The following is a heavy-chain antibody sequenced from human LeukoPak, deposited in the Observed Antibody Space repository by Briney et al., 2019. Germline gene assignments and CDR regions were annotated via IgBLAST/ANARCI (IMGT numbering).Heavy chain of an antibody. D-gene: IGHD1-26*01. CDR1: GGSISSSGYY. V-gene: IGHV4-31*03. CDR2: IYYSGST. CDR3: ARHMVGGSYYLPRGNDY. Sequence: SETLSLTCTVSGGSISSSGYYWNWVRQHPGKGLEWIGYIYYSGSTYYNPSLKSRVTISVDTSKNQFSLKLSSVTAADTAVYYCARHMVGGSYYLPRGNDYWGQGTLVTVSS. J-gene: IGHJ4*02.